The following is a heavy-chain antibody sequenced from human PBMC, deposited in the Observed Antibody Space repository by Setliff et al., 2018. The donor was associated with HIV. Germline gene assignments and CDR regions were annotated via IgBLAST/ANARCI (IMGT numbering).Heavy chain of an antibody. CDR1: GSSISSGYF. CDR2: IHHSGNT. Sequence: PSETLSLTCAVSGSSISSGYFWGWVRQPPGKGLEWIANIHHSGNTYYNPSLKSRVTISVETSTNQFSLHLTSVTAADTAVYYCARVGGSPPYYYYYMDVWGTGTTVTVSS. D-gene: IGHD3-16*01. J-gene: IGHJ6*03. CDR3: ARVGGSPPYYYYYMDV. V-gene: IGHV4-38-2*01.